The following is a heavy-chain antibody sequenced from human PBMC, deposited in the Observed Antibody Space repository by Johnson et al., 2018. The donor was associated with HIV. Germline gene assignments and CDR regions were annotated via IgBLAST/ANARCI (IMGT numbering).Heavy chain of an antibody. CDR2: ISYDGSNK. J-gene: IGHJ3*02. CDR3: SRGGELSSIGAFDI. Sequence: QVQLVESGGGVVQPGRSLRLSCAASGFTFSSYAMHWVRQAPGKGLEWVAVISYDGSNKYYADSVKGRFTISRDNSKNTLYLQMNSLRAEDMAVYYCSRGGELSSIGAFDIWGQGTMVTVSS. D-gene: IGHD3-16*02. V-gene: IGHV3-30-3*01. CDR1: GFTFSSYA.